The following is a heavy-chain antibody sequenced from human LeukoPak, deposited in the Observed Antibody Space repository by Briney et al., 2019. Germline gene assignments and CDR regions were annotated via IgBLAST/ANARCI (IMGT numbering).Heavy chain of an antibody. J-gene: IGHJ4*02. CDR3: ARGAHYADFWSGSLAYFDY. CDR2: ISGYNGNT. D-gene: IGHD3-3*01. Sequence: ASVKVSCKTSGYTFTSYGISWVRQAPGQGLEWMGWISGYNGNTNYAHKLQGRVTMTTDTSTTTAYMELRSLRSDDTAVYYCARGAHYADFWSGSLAYFDYWGQGTLVTVSS. V-gene: IGHV1-18*01. CDR1: GYTFTSYG.